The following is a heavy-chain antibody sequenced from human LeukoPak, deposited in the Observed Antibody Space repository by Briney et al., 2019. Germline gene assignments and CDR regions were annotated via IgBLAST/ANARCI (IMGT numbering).Heavy chain of an antibody. Sequence: GASVKVSCKVSGYTLTELSMHWVRQAPGKGLEWMGGIIPIFGTANYAQKFQGRVTITADKSTSTAYMELSSLRSEDTAVYYCARGREMATVTIDYWGQGTLVTVSS. J-gene: IGHJ4*02. CDR1: GYTLTELS. CDR3: ARGREMATVTIDY. CDR2: IIPIFGTA. D-gene: IGHD5-24*01. V-gene: IGHV1-69*06.